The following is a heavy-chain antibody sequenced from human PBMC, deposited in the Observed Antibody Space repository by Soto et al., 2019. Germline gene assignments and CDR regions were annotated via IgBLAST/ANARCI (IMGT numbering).Heavy chain of an antibody. V-gene: IGHV3-21*02. CDR1: GFLFSSYS. D-gene: IGHD2-15*01. CDR2: ISSSGVDI. J-gene: IGHJ6*02. Sequence: EVQLMESGGGVVKPGGSLRLSCAASGFLFSSYSVNWVRQAPGKGLEWVASISSSGVDIYYGDSVKGRFTISRDNARNSLYLQMNSLRAEDTAVYYCATPLRECRDYCYYGMDVWGQGTTVTVPS. CDR3: ATPLRECRDYCYYGMDV.